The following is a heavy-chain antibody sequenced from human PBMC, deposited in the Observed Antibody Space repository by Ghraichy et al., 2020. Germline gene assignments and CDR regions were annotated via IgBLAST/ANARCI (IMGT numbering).Heavy chain of an antibody. CDR1: GGSISSSSYY. D-gene: IGHD4-23*01. CDR3: ARHSAVHRRLIGNWWFDP. J-gene: IGHJ5*02. Sequence: SETLSLTCTVSGGSISSSSYYWGWIRQPPGKGLEWIGSIYYSGSTYYNPSLKSRVTISVDTSKNQFSLKLSSVTAADTAVYYCARHSAVHRRLIGNWWFDPWGQGTLVTVSS. CDR2: IYYSGST. V-gene: IGHV4-39*01.